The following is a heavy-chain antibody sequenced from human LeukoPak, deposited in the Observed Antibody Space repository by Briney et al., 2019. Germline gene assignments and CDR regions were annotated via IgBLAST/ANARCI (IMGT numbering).Heavy chain of an antibody. CDR1: GFTFSDYY. CDR3: ARDVSTSARYYDFWSGYPSYFDY. CDR2: ISSSGSTI. J-gene: IGHJ4*02. Sequence: GGSLRLSCAASGFTFSDYYMSWIRQAPGKGLEWVSYISSSGSTIYYTDSVKGRFTISRDKAKNSLYMQMTRLRAEDTAVYYCARDVSTSARYYDFWSGYPSYFDYWGQGTLVTVSS. V-gene: IGHV3-11*04. D-gene: IGHD3-3*01.